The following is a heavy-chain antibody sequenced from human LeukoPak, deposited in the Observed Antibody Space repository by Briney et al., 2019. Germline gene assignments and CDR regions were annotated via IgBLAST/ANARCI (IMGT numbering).Heavy chain of an antibody. D-gene: IGHD2-2*01. CDR2: ISSSGSTI. CDR3: ASGYQLLHFDY. CDR1: GFTFSSYE. Sequence: GGSLRLSCAASGFTFSSYEMNWVRQAPGKGLEWVSYISSSGSTIYYADSVKGRFTISRDNAKNSLYLQMNSLRAEDTAVYYCASGYQLLHFDYWGQGTLVTVSS. J-gene: IGHJ4*02. V-gene: IGHV3-48*03.